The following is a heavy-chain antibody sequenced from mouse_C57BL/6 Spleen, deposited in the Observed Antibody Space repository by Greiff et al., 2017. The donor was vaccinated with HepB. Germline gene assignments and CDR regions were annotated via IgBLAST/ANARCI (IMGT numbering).Heavy chain of an antibody. D-gene: IGHD2-4*01. J-gene: IGHJ1*03. V-gene: IGHV1-55*01. CDR1: GYTFTSYW. CDR3: ATGVNDYPSGYFDV. CDR2: IYPGSGST. Sequence: VQLQQSGAELVKPGASVKMSCKASGYTFTSYWITWVKQRPGQGLEWIGDIYPGSGSTNYNEKFKSKAKLTVDTSSSTAYMQLSSLTSEDSAVYYGATGVNDYPSGYFDVWCTGTTVTVSS.